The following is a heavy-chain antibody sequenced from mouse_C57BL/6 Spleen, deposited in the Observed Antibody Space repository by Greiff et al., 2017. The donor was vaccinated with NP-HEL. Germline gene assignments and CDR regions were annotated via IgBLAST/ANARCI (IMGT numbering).Heavy chain of an antibody. D-gene: IGHD1-1*01. V-gene: IGHV1-53*01. CDR1: GYTFTSYW. J-gene: IGHJ1*03. CDR2: INPSNGGT. CDR3: ARRGAITTVPHWYFDV. Sequence: QVQLQQPGTELVKPGASVKLSCKASGYTFTSYWMHWVKQRPGQGLEWIGNINPSNGGTNYNEKFKSKATLTVDKSSSTAYMQLSSLTSEDSAVYYCARRGAITTVPHWYFDVWGTGTTVTVSS.